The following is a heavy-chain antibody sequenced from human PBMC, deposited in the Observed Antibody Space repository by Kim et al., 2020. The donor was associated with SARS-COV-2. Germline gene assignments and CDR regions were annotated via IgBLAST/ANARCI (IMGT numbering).Heavy chain of an antibody. CDR3: ARKGAAAGYWYFDL. CDR2: IYNDDRT. Sequence: GGSLRLSCAASGFTVSNKYMSWVRQTPGKGLEWVSVIYNDDRTYYADSVKGRFTISREISKNTLFLQMNNLKAEDTAIYYCARKGAAAGYWYFDLWGRGTLVTVSS. D-gene: IGHD6-13*01. J-gene: IGHJ2*01. V-gene: IGHV3-53*05. CDR1: GFTVSNKY.